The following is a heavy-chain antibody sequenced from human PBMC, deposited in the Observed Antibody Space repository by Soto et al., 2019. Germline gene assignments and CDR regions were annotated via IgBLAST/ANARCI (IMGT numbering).Heavy chain of an antibody. CDR3: ARVGYSYGQVDY. D-gene: IGHD5-18*01. CDR1: GYTFTSYG. J-gene: IGHJ4*02. Sequence: ASVKVSCKASGYTFTSYGISWVRQAPGQGLEWMGWITAYNGNTNYAQKLQGRVTMTTDISTSTAYMELRKLRSDDTAVYYCARVGYSYGQVDYSGQGTLVTVSS. CDR2: ITAYNGNT. V-gene: IGHV1-18*04.